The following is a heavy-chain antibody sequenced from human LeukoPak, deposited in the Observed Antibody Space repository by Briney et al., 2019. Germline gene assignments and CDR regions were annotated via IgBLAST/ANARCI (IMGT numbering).Heavy chain of an antibody. D-gene: IGHD2-15*01. CDR1: GFTFSRYG. Sequence: GGSLRLSCVASGFTFSRYGIHWVRQPPGKGLEWVSRVNTDGSSTTYADSVKGRFTISRDNARNTLYLQMNSLRAEDTAVYYCASACSGGSCYDFDYWGQGALVTVPS. V-gene: IGHV3-74*01. CDR3: ASACSGGSCYDFDY. CDR2: VNTDGSST. J-gene: IGHJ4*02.